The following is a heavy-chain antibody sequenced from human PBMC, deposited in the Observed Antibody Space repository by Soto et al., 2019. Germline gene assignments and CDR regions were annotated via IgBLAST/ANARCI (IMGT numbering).Heavy chain of an antibody. D-gene: IGHD1-20*01. CDR3: AKVIYIGPRYNWNYFDY. CDR2: ISGSGGST. V-gene: IGHV3-23*01. CDR1: GFTFSSYA. J-gene: IGHJ4*02. Sequence: GGSLRLSCAASGFTFSSYAMSWDRQAPGKGLEWVSAISGSGGSTYYADSVKGRFTISRDNSKNTLYLQMNSLRAEDTAVYYCAKVIYIGPRYNWNYFDYWGQGTLVTVSS.